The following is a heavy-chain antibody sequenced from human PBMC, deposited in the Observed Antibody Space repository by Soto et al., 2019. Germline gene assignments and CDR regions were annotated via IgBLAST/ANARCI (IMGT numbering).Heavy chain of an antibody. V-gene: IGHV1-69*01. CDR2: IIPVSGTA. J-gene: IGHJ6*02. CDR3: ARRYYRVTIFGRGPAGMDG. D-gene: IGHD3-3*01. Sequence: QVQLVQSGAEVKKPGTSVKVSCRASGGTLSNYAISWLRQAPGQRIEWVGDIIPVSGTAYYAQRLQGRVTIIAEESANTANMELCSLRYEDTVVYFCARRYYRVTIFGRGPAGMDGWGQGTTVTVSS. CDR1: GGTLSNYA.